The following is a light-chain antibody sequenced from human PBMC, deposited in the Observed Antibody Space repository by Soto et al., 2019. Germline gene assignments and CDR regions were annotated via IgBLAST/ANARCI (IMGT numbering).Light chain of an antibody. Sequence: DIQMTQSPSSLSASVGDRVTLTCRASQGITDRLTWFQQKPGKAPKSLIYDASTLQYGVPSRFIGGGSGTDFPLPISSLQPEDSATYYCQQYGNFPYTFGLGTKLEIK. CDR1: QGITDR. J-gene: IGKJ2*01. V-gene: IGKV1-16*01. CDR3: QQYGNFPYT. CDR2: DAS.